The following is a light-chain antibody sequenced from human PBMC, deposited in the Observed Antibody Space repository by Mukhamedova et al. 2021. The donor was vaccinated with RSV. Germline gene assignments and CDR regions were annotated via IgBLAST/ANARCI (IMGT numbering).Light chain of an antibody. J-gene: IGLJ1*01. CDR3: NSRDSSGNHYV. CDR1: SGSIASNY. V-gene: IGLV6-57*02. CDR2: EDN. Sequence: GSSGSIASNYVQWYQQRPGSAPTTVIYEDNQRPSGVPDRFSGSSSGNTASLTITGAQAEDEADYYCNSRDSSGNHYVFGTGTKVTV.